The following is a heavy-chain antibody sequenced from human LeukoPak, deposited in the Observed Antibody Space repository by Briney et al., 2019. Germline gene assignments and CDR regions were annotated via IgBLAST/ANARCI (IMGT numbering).Heavy chain of an antibody. CDR1: GGSISSYY. CDR3: ARHSFPTYSTSSDYFDP. J-gene: IGHJ5*02. D-gene: IGHD6-6*01. CDR2: IYTSGST. V-gene: IGHV4-4*09. Sequence: SETLSLTCTVSGGSISSYYWSWIRQPPGKGLEWIGYIYTSGSTNYNPSLKSRVTISVDTSKNQFSLKLSSVTAADTAVYYCARHSFPTYSTSSDYFDPWGQGTLVTVSS.